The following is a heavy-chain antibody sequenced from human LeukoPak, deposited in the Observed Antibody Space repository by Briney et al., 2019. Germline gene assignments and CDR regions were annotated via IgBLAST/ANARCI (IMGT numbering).Heavy chain of an antibody. Sequence: GGSLRLSFLASGFSFNRYAMHWVRQAPGKGLEWLAVISYDGTTTYYANSVKGRFVISRDNAKNSLYLQMNSLRAEDTAVYYCARRRNYYDSSGYYYRDYWGQGTLVTVSS. D-gene: IGHD3-22*01. CDR1: GFSFNRYA. J-gene: IGHJ4*02. CDR3: ARRRNYYDSSGYYYRDY. CDR2: ISYDGTTT. V-gene: IGHV3-30*09.